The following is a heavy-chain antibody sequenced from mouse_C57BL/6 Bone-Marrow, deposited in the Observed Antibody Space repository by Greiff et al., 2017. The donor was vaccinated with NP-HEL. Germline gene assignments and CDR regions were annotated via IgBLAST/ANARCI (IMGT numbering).Heavy chain of an antibody. CDR1: GYTFTSYW. CDR2: IHPSASDT. Sequence: QVQLQQPGAELVKPGASVKVSCKASGYTFTSYWMHWVKQRPGQGLEWIGRIHPSASDTNYNQKFKGKGTLTVDKSSSTAYMQLSSLTSEDSAVYYCAIHPIYYDDFDYWGQGTTLTVSS. CDR3: AIHPIYYDDFDY. V-gene: IGHV1-74*01. D-gene: IGHD2-4*01. J-gene: IGHJ2*01.